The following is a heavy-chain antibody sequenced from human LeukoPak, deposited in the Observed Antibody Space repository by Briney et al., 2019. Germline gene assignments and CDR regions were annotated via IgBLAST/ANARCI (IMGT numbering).Heavy chain of an antibody. CDR1: GFTVSSNY. D-gene: IGHD3-22*01. Sequence: GGSLRLSCAASGFTVSSNYMSWVRQAPGKGLEWVSVIYSGGSTYYADSVKGRFTISRDNSKNTLYLQMNSLRAEDTAVYYCATCSYYYDSSGYSYYYYMDGWGKGTTVTGSS. J-gene: IGHJ6*03. CDR2: IYSGGST. CDR3: ATCSYYYDSSGYSYYYYMDG. V-gene: IGHV3-53*01.